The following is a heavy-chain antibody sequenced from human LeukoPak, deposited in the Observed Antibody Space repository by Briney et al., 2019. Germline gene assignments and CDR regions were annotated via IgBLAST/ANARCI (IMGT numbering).Heavy chain of an antibody. CDR2: ISAYNGNT. CDR1: GYTFTSYG. Sequence: ASVKVSCEASGYTFTSYGISWVRQAPGQGLEWMGWISAYNGNTNYAQKLQGRVTMTIDTSTSTAYMELRSLRSDDTAVYYCARGAPLQSHYYGMDVWGQGTTVTVSS. V-gene: IGHV1-18*01. J-gene: IGHJ6*02. CDR3: ARGAPLQSHYYGMDV.